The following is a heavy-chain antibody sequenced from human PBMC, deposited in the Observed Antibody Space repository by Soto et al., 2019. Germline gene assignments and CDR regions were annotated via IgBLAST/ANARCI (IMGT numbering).Heavy chain of an antibody. CDR3: ARDEGVYGDYVGY. CDR2: IWYDGSNK. Sequence: ESGGGVVQPGRSLRLSCAASGFTFSSYGMHWVRQAPGKGLEWVAVIWYDGSNKYYADSVKGRFTISRDNSKNTLYLQMNSLRAEDTAVYYCARDEGVYGDYVGYWGQGTLVTVSS. V-gene: IGHV3-33*01. J-gene: IGHJ4*02. CDR1: GFTFSSYG. D-gene: IGHD4-17*01.